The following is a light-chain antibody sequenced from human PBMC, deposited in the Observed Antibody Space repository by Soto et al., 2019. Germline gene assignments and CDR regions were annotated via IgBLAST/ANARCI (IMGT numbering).Light chain of an antibody. CDR2: AAS. CDR3: QQYGSSPLT. Sequence: EIVLTQSPGTLSLSPGERATLSCRASQSVSSSYLAWYQQKPGQAPRLLIYAASSRATGIPDRLSGSRSGTDFTLTITRLEPEDCAVYYCQQYGSSPLTFGGGTKVEIK. J-gene: IGKJ4*01. V-gene: IGKV3-20*01. CDR1: QSVSSSY.